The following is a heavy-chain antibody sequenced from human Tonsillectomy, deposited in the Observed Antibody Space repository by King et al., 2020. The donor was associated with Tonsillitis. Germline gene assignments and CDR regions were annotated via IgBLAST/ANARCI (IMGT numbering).Heavy chain of an antibody. CDR3: ARYVDGSFDY. CDR1: GGSISSSDHY. CDR2: LYDSGTI. Sequence: QLQESGPGVVKPSETLSLTCTVSGGSISSSDHYWAWLRQPPGTGLEWIGYLYDSGTIFYNPPLKSRITISGGTSDNRFSLKLISVTAADTAVYFCARYVDGSFDYWGQGALVTVSS. V-gene: IGHV4-39*02. J-gene: IGHJ4*02. D-gene: IGHD1-26*01.